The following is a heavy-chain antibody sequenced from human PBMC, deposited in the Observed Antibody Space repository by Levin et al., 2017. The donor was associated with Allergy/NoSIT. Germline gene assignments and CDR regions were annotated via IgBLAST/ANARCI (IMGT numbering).Heavy chain of an antibody. D-gene: IGHD2-8*02. CDR1: GGSFSGYY. CDR2: INHSGST. Sequence: PSETLSLTCAVYGGSFSGYYWSWIRQPPGKGLEWIGEINHSGSTNYNPSLKSRVTISVDTSKNQFSLKLSSVTAADTAVYYCARGRYCTGGVCNGDYYFDYWGQGTLVTVSS. V-gene: IGHV4-34*01. CDR3: ARGRYCTGGVCNGDYYFDY. J-gene: IGHJ4*02.